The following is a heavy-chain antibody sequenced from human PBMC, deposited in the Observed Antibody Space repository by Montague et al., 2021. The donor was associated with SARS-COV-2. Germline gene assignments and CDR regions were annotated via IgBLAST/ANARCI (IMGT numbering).Heavy chain of an antibody. CDR1: GSSVRSYY. CDR3: ARENTVATFGGPYYIDS. J-gene: IGHJ4*02. V-gene: IGHV4-59*02. D-gene: IGHD5-12*01. CDR2: IYDSGST. Sequence: SETLSLTCIVSGSSVRSYYWSWIRQPPGKGLEWIGYIYDSGSTNYNPSLKSRVTISVDTSKNQFSLKLSSVTAADTAVYDCARENTVATFGGPYYIDSCGQGTLVTVSA.